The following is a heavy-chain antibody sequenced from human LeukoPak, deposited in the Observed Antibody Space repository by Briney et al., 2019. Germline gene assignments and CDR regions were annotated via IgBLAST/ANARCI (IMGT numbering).Heavy chain of an antibody. CDR2: IRHDGSNK. CDR3: AKGSKLVVITRDHYMAV. CDR1: GFTFSSYG. Sequence: GGSLRLTCAASGFTFSSYGMHWVRQAPGKGLEWVAFIRHDGSNKYYAGSVKGRFTISRDNSKNTLYLQMNSLRAGDTAVYYCAKGSKLVVITRDHYMAVWGKGTTVTISS. D-gene: IGHD3-22*01. J-gene: IGHJ6*03. V-gene: IGHV3-30*02.